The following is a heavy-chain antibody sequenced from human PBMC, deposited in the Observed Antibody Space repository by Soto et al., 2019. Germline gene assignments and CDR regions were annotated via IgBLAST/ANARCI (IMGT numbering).Heavy chain of an antibody. CDR1: GFTFSRYS. J-gene: IGHJ4*02. CDR2: TSSDGGTK. CDR3: AREVVLTEWYFDN. V-gene: IGHV3-30-3*01. Sequence: QVQLMESGGGVVQPGGSLRLSYVTSGFTFSRYSMHWFRRAPGKGLEWVAVTSSDGGTKFYADSVKGRFTVSRDNSKNTLYLQMNSLRPEDTAVYYCAREVVLTEWYFDNWGQGILVTVSS. D-gene: IGHD2-21*01.